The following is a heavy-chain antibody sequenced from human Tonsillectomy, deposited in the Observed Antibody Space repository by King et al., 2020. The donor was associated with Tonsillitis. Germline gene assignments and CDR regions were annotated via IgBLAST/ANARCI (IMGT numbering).Heavy chain of an antibody. CDR1: GFTFSYYG. V-gene: IGHV3-30*02. CDR3: AKDSALDVWRVGNGMDV. J-gene: IGHJ6*02. CDR2: MRYDGSNK. D-gene: IGHD3-16*01. Sequence: LVESGGGVVQPGGSLRLSCEASGFTFSYYGMYWVRQAPGKGLEWVAFMRYDGSNKYYEDSVKGRFTISRDNSKNTLYLQMNSLRAEDTAVYYCAKDSALDVWRVGNGMDVWGQGTTVTVSS.